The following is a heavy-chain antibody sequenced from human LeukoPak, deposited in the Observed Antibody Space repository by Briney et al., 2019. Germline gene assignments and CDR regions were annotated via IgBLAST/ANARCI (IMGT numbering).Heavy chain of an antibody. V-gene: IGHV3-53*01. J-gene: IGHJ2*01. CDR1: GITFSTNY. CDR2: IYRDGDT. D-gene: IGHD3-10*02. Sequence: PGGSLRLSCAASGITFSTNYMSWVRQAPGKGLEWVSVIYRDGDTYYADSVKGRFTISRDSSKNILYLQMNSLRAEDTAVYYCARDVFDRGLQWYFDLWGRGTVITVSS. CDR3: ARDVFDRGLQWYFDL.